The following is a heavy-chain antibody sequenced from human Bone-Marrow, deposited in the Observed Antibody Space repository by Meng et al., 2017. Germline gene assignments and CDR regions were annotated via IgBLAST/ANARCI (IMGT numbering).Heavy chain of an antibody. D-gene: IGHD3-10*01. CDR1: GGSISSYY. CDR2: IYYSGST. Sequence: GSLRLSCTVPGGSISSYYWSWSRQPPGKGLEWIGYIYYSGSTNYNPSLKSRVTMSVDTSKNQFSLKLSSVTAADTAVYYCARDLHYYGSGRFDPWGQGTLVTVSS. V-gene: IGHV4-59*12. J-gene: IGHJ5*02. CDR3: ARDLHYYGSGRFDP.